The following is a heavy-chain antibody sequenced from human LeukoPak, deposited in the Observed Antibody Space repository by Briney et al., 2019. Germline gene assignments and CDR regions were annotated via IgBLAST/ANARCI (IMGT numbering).Heavy chain of an antibody. Sequence: GGSLRLSCAASGFTFSSYWMTWVRRAPGKGLEWVANIKQDGSEQYYVVSVRGRFTISRDNAKNSLFLQMNSLRVEDTAVYYCAGGQGWLLDYWGQGALVTVSS. CDR1: GFTFSSYW. V-gene: IGHV3-7*05. CDR2: IKQDGSEQ. CDR3: AGGQGWLLDY. J-gene: IGHJ4*02. D-gene: IGHD2-15*01.